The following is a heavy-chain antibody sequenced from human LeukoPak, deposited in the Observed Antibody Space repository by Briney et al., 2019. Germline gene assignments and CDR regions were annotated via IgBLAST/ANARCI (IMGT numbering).Heavy chain of an antibody. J-gene: IGHJ4*02. CDR1: GESLNSYY. V-gene: IGHV4-34*01. CDR3: ARGAWATRLAS. D-gene: IGHD2-15*01. Sequence: SETLSLTCAVYGESLNSYYWSWVRQPPGEGLEWIGEIYESGTTYYTPSLKSRVAISMVTSNQQFSLRLSSVTAADTAVYYCARGAWATRLASWGLGTPVIVSS. CDR2: IYESGTT.